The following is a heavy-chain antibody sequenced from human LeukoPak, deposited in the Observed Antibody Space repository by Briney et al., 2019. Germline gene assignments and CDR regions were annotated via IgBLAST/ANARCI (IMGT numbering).Heavy chain of an antibody. D-gene: IGHD3-10*01. J-gene: IGHJ5*02. CDR1: GGSISSYY. V-gene: IGHV4-59*01. CDR2: IYYSGST. CDR3: ARGGYYGSGNDFRFDP. Sequence: PSETLSLTCTISGGSISSYYWSWIRQPPGKGLEWIGYIYYSGSTNYKPSLKSRVTISVDTSKNQFSLKLSSVTAADTAVYYCARGGYYGSGNDFRFDPWGQGTLVTVSS.